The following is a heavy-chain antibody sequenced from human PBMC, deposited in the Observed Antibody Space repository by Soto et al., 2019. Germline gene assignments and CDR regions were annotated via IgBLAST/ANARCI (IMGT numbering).Heavy chain of an antibody. J-gene: IGHJ4*01. CDR3: GSPRSGPSPDVGH. V-gene: IGHV1-2*02. D-gene: IGHD2-15*01. Sequence: GASVKVSCKASVFSVDTTYCIQWVRRAPGQGLEWMGSINPNSGDTNYAQNFQGGVTMTRDTSISTAYMEVSSLTSDDTAVYYCGSPRSGPSPDVGHWGHGTVVTVSS. CDR2: INPNSGDT. CDR1: VFSVDTTYC.